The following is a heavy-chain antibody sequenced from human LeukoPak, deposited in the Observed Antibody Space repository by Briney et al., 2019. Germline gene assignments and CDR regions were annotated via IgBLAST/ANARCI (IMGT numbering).Heavy chain of an antibody. CDR3: ARGDRALSTPYFYIHV. D-gene: IGHD2-2*01. Sequence: PSETLSLTCTVSGGSISSYYWTWIRQPAGKGLEWVGRVHASGGTNYNPSLKSRVTLSVDTSKNQFSLTLSSVTAADTAVYYCARGDRALSTPYFYIHVWGKGTTVTVS. V-gene: IGHV4-4*07. J-gene: IGHJ6*03. CDR1: GGSISSYY. CDR2: VHASGGT.